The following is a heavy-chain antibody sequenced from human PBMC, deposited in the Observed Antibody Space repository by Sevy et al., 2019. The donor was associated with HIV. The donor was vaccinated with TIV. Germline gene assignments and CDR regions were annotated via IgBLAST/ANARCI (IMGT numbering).Heavy chain of an antibody. V-gene: IGHV3-30-3*01. D-gene: IGHD3-10*02. CDR1: GFTFSSHA. J-gene: IGHJ4*02. CDR2: ISYDGSSK. Sequence: GGCLRLSCAASGFTFSSHAMHWVRQAPGKGLEWMAAISYDGSSKYYADSVKGRFTISRDDSKNTLYLQMSSLRAGDTAVYYCARDGGYSVNFLPSDYWGQGTLVTVSS. CDR3: ARDGGYSVNFLPSDY.